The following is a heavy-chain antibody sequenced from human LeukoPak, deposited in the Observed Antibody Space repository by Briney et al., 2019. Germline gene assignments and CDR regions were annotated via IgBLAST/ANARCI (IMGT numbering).Heavy chain of an antibody. CDR2: IYYSGST. D-gene: IGHD5-18*01. V-gene: IGHV4-59*01. J-gene: IGHJ4*02. CDR3: ARALAEDTAINLDY. CDR1: GGSISSYY. Sequence: SETLSLTCTVSGGSISSYYWSWIRQPPGKGLEWIGYIYYSGSTNYNPSLKSRVTISVDTSKNQFSLKLSSVTAADTAVYYCARALAEDTAINLDYWGQGTLVTVSS.